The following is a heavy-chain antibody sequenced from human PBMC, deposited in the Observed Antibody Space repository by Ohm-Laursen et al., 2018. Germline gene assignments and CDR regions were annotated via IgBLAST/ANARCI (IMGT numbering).Heavy chain of an antibody. CDR3: ARDLGPYSSSWRLDYYYGMDV. J-gene: IGHJ6*02. D-gene: IGHD6-13*01. Sequence: GSLRLSCAASGFTFSSYAMSWVRQAPGKGLEWVSASGGNGDGTYYADSVKGRFTISRDNAKNSLYLQMNSLRAEDTAVYYCARDLGPYSSSWRLDYYYGMDVWGQGTTVTVSS. V-gene: IGHV3-23*01. CDR1: GFTFSSYA. CDR2: SGGNGDGT.